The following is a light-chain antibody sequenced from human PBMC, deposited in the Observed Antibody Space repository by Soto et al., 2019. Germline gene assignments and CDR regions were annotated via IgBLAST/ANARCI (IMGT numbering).Light chain of an antibody. CDR1: QPVLRSSNNKNH. V-gene: IGKV4-1*01. CDR3: QQYYDVPVT. J-gene: IGKJ5*01. CDR2: WAP. Sequence: DIVMTQSPDSLTVSLGERATINCKASQPVLRSSNNKNHLAWYQQKPTQSPKMLISWAPTRESGVPDRFSGSGSGTEFTLTISSLQAEDAAVYYCQQYYDVPVTFGQGTRLEIK.